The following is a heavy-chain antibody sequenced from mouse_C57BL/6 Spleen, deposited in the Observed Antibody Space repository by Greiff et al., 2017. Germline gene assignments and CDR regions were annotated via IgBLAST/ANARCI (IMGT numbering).Heavy chain of an antibody. CDR3: ARGLLRGAMDY. CDR2: IDPSDSYT. CDR1: GYTFTSYW. D-gene: IGHD2-3*01. V-gene: IGHV1-59*01. J-gene: IGHJ4*01. Sequence: QVQLQQPGAELVRPGTSVKLSCKASGYTFTSYWMHWVKQRPGQGLEWIGVIDPSDSYTNYNQKFNGKATLTVDTSSSTAYMQLSSLTSEDSAVYYCARGLLRGAMDYWCQGTSGTVSS.